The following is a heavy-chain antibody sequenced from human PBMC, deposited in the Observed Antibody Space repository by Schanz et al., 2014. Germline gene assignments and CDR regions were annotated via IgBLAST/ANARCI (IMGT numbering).Heavy chain of an antibody. D-gene: IGHD6-19*01. J-gene: IGHJ4*02. V-gene: IGHV1-69*02. CDR3: ARGGYSSGWYDRDIAHFDY. Sequence: QVQLVQSGAEVKKPGSSMKVSCKASGGTFSTYPINWLRQAPGQGLEWMGRIIPIHGIVNYAQRFQDRVRITADKSTSTAYMELSSLRSDDTAVYYCARGGYSSGWYDRDIAHFDYAGQGTLVAVSS. CDR2: IIPIHGIV. CDR1: GGTFSTYP.